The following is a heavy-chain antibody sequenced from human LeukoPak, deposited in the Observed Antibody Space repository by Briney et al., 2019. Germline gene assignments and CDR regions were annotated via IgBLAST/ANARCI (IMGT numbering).Heavy chain of an antibody. CDR2: IIPVFGTA. Sequence: SVKVSCKASGGTFSSYAISWVRQAPGQGLEWMGRIIPVFGTAHYAQKFQGRVTITTDESTSTAYMERSSRRSEDTAVYYCARGPSNWNYRVVWFDPWGQGTLVTVSS. CDR1: GGTFSSYA. D-gene: IGHD1-7*01. V-gene: IGHV1-69*05. J-gene: IGHJ5*02. CDR3: ARGPSNWNYRVVWFDP.